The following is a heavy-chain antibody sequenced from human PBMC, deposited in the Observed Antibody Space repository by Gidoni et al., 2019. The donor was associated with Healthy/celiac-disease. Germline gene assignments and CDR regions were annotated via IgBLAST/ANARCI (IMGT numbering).Heavy chain of an antibody. V-gene: IGHV1-2*02. D-gene: IGHD6-6*01. J-gene: IGHJ5*02. CDR3: ARDGAPPYSSSWWFDP. CDR2: INPNSGGT. Sequence: QVQLVQSGAEVKKPGASVKVSCKASGYPFTAYLMHWVRQAPGQGLEWMGWINPNSGGTNYAQKFQGRVTMTRDTSISTAYMELSRLGSDDTAVYYCARDGAPPYSSSWWFDPWGQGTLVTVSS. CDR1: GYPFTAYL.